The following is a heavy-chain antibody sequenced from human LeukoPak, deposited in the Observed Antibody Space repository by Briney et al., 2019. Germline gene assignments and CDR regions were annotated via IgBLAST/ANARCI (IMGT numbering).Heavy chain of an antibody. CDR1: GFTFTSYA. D-gene: IGHD3-22*01. J-gene: IGHJ4*02. CDR3: ARESYDSSGYYPRDLDC. V-gene: IGHV3-21*01. CDR2: VSTGSRYT. Sequence: GGSLRLSCAASGFTFTSYALSWVRQAPGKGLEWVSSVSTGSRYTYFADSVKGRFTIFRDDAYNSLYLQMDSLRAEDTAVYYCARESYDSSGYYPRDLDCWGQGTLVTVSS.